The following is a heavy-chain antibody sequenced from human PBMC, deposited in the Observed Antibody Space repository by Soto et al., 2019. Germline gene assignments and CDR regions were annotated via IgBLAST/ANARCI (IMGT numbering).Heavy chain of an antibody. Sequence: SETLSLTCAVYGGSFSGYYWSWIRQPPGKGLEWIGEINHSGSTNYNPSLKSRVTISVDTSKNQFSLKLSSVTAADTAVYYCARDPIAAAHPYYFDYWGQGTLVTVSS. D-gene: IGHD6-13*01. CDR2: INHSGST. CDR1: GGSFSGYY. V-gene: IGHV4-34*01. J-gene: IGHJ4*02. CDR3: ARDPIAAAHPYYFDY.